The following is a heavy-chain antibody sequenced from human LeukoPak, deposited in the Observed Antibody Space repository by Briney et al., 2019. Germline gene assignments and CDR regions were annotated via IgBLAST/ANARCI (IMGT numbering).Heavy chain of an antibody. J-gene: IGHJ4*02. V-gene: IGHV3-7*01. CDR3: ARIYYFGDNNWRYFDN. CDR2: IDPDGSEK. CDR1: GFTFNSYW. Sequence: GGSLSLSCAASGFTFNSYWMSWVRQAPGKGLEWVANIDPDGSEKQYGDSVKGRFTTSRDNAKNSLYLQMNSLRAEDTAIYYCARIYYFGDNNWRYFDNWGQGTLVTVSS. D-gene: IGHD3-10*01.